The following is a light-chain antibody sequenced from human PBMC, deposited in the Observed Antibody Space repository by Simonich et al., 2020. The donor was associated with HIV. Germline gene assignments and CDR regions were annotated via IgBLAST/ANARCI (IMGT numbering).Light chain of an antibody. J-gene: IGLJ3*02. V-gene: IGLV2-14*01. CDR1: SSDAGGYNY. CDR2: DVS. Sequence: QSALTQPASVSGSPGQAITISCTGTSSDAGGYNYVSWYPQHPGKAPKVIIYDVSKRPSGVSNRFSGSKSGNTASLTISGLQAEDEADYYCSSYTSSSTYVFGGGTKLTVL. CDR3: SSYTSSSTYV.